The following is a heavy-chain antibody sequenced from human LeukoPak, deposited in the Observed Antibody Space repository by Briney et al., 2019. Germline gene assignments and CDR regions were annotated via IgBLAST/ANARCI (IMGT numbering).Heavy chain of an antibody. V-gene: IGHV3-30-3*01. CDR3: ARDHITMVRGVIDYYYYGMDV. J-gene: IGHJ6*02. CDR1: GFTFSSYA. Sequence: PGGSLRLSCAASGFTFSSYAMHWVRQAPGKGLEWVAVISYDGSNKYCADSVKGRFTISRDNSKNTLYLQMNSLRAEDTAVYYCARDHITMVRGVIDYYYYGMDVWGQGTTVTVSS. D-gene: IGHD3-10*01. CDR2: ISYDGSNK.